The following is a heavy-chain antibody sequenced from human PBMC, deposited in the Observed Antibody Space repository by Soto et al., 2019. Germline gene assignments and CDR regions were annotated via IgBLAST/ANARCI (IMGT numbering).Heavy chain of an antibody. CDR2: ISSSGSTI. V-gene: IGHV3-48*03. Sequence: EVQLVESGGGLVQPGGSLRLSCAASGFTFSSYEMNWVRQAPGTGLEWVSYISSSGSTIYYADSVKCLFTISRDNAKNSLYLQTNRLRAEDTAVYYCARADWGGYSSSGYYYYGMDVWGQGTTVTVSS. J-gene: IGHJ6*02. D-gene: IGHD6-6*01. CDR1: GFTFSSYE. CDR3: ARADWGGYSSSGYYYYGMDV.